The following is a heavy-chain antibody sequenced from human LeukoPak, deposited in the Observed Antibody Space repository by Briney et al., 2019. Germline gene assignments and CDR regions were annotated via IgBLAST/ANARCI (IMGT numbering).Heavy chain of an antibody. Sequence: GGSLRLSCAASGFTFGSYAMHWVRQAPGKGLEYASGISSNGGRTDYADSVKGRFTVSRGNSKNTLYLQMSSLRAEDTAVYHCVRSPTATVTKYYFDLWGQGTLVSVS. CDR3: VRSPTATVTKYYFDL. J-gene: IGHJ4*02. V-gene: IGHV3-64D*09. CDR1: GFTFGSYA. CDR2: ISSNGGRT. D-gene: IGHD2-21*02.